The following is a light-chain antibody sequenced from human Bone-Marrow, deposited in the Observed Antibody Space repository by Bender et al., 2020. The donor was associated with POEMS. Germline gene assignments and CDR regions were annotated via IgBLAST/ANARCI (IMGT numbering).Light chain of an antibody. Sequence: SYELTQPPSVSVSPGQTATITCSGDRLRDKSVCWYQQKPGQSPLLVIFQDGHRPSGIPGRFSGSNSGNTATLTISGTQAMDEADYYCQAWDTSLQYVFGTGTKVTVL. CDR1: RLRDKS. CDR3: QAWDTSLQYV. CDR2: QDG. V-gene: IGLV3-1*01. J-gene: IGLJ1*01.